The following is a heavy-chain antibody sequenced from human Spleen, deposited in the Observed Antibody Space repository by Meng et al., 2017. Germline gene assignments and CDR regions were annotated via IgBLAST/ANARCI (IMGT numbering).Heavy chain of an antibody. J-gene: IGHJ4*02. Sequence: GESLKISCTASGFTFSIIAMNWVRQAPGKGLEWASSINLSGGNTNYADSVRGRFTISRDTSKNTVFLQMNSLRAEDTAVYYCARLVAGPFDYWGQGTLVTISS. CDR3: ARLVAGPFDY. CDR2: INLSGGNT. D-gene: IGHD6-19*01. V-gene: IGHV3-23*01. CDR1: GFTFSIIA.